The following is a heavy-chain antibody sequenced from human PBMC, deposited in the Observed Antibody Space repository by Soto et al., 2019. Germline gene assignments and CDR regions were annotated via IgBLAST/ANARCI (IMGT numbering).Heavy chain of an antibody. CDR2: ISYDGNTK. V-gene: IGHV3-30-3*01. D-gene: IGHD5-12*01. Sequence: QVQLVESGGGVVQPGRSLRLSCAASGFIFSGYAMHWVRQAPGKGLEWVAVISYDGNTKYYADSVKGRFTVSRDNSKNTLYVPMNNLSAEDTAMYYCAKDTSAYEIDYWGQGTLVNVSS. CDR3: AKDTSAYEIDY. J-gene: IGHJ4*02. CDR1: GFIFSGYA.